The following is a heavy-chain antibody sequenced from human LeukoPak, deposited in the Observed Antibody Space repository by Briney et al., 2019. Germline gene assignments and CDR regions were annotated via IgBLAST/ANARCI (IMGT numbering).Heavy chain of an antibody. CDR3: ARLPVAPLDAFDI. D-gene: IGHD6-19*01. Sequence: TSETLSLTCTVSGDSISSYYWSWIRQPPGKGLEYIGYIYYSGSNNYNPSLKSRVTISVDTSKNQFSLKLSSVTAADTALYYCARLPVAPLDAFDIWGQGTMLTVSS. CDR1: GDSISSYY. J-gene: IGHJ3*02. V-gene: IGHV4-59*08. CDR2: IYYSGSN.